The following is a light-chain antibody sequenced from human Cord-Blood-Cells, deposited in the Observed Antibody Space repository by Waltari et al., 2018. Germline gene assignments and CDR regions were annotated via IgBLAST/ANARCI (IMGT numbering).Light chain of an antibody. V-gene: IGLV3-21*04. CDR3: QVWDSSSDLHVV. Sequence: SYVLTQPPSVSVAPGKTARITCGGNNIGSKSVHWYQQKPGQAPVLVIYYDSDRPSGIPERFSGSNSGNTATLTISRVEAGDEVDYYCQVWDSSSDLHVVFGGGTKLTVL. J-gene: IGLJ2*01. CDR1: NIGSKS. CDR2: YDS.